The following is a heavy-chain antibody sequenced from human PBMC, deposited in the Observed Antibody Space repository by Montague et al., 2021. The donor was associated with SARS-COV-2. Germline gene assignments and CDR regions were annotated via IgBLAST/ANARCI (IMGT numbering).Heavy chain of an antibody. CDR3: AHSYADYLFDY. D-gene: IGHD4-17*01. J-gene: IGHJ4*02. CDR1: GFSLRTSGVG. Sequence: PALVKPTQTLTLTCSFSGFSLRTSGVGVGRIRQPPGKALEWLAVIYWDDDKRYSPSLKSRLTITKDTSKNQVVLTMTNMDPVDTATYYCAHSYADYLFDYWGQGTLVSVSS. CDR2: IYWDDDK. V-gene: IGHV2-5*02.